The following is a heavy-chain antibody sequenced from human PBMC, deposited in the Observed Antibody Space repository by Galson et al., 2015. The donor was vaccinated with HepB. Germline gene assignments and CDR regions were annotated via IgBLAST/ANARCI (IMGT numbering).Heavy chain of an antibody. CDR2: IYSDNT. Sequence: SLRLSCAASGLTVNSNYMTWVRLAPGKGLEWVSIIYSDNTYYADSVKGRFTISRDSSENTLFLQMSSLGAEDTAVYFCAAGIAKKYYFDYWGQGTLVTVSS. D-gene: IGHD6-13*01. J-gene: IGHJ4*02. CDR1: GLTVNSNY. V-gene: IGHV3-66*01. CDR3: AAGIAKKYYFDY.